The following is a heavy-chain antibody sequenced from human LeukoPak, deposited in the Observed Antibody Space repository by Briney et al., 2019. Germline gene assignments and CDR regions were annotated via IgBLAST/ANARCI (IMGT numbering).Heavy chain of an antibody. CDR3: ARHLSGVTGYPYGRGIDY. CDR2: IKKDGSEK. J-gene: IGHJ4*02. Sequence: GVSLRLSCSAYGFTGSCMWMRWVRQAPGQGLEWVANIKKDGSEKSSVDSVRGRFTISRDTAKASLYLQMNTLRAEDTAVYSCARHLSGVTGYPYGRGIDYWGQGTLVTVSS. CDR1: GFTGSCMW. V-gene: IGHV3-7*01. D-gene: IGHD5-18*01.